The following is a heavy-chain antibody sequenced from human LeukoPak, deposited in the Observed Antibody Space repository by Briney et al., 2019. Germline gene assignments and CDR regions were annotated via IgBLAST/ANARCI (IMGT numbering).Heavy chain of an antibody. J-gene: IGHJ5*02. Sequence: SETLSLTCAVYGGSFSGYYWSWIRQPPGKGLEWLGEINHSGSTNYSPSLKSRVTISVDTSKNQFSLKLSSVTAADTAVYYCAIHIVVVPAAKKKNWFDPWGQGTLVTVSS. D-gene: IGHD2-2*01. CDR1: GGSFSGYY. V-gene: IGHV4-34*01. CDR3: AIHIVVVPAAKKKNWFDP. CDR2: INHSGST.